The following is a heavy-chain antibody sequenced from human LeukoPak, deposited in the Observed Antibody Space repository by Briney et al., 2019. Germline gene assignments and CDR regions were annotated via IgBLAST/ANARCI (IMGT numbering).Heavy chain of an antibody. CDR1: GDSVSSNSAA. D-gene: IGHD3-10*01. V-gene: IGHV6-1*01. J-gene: IGHJ4*02. CDR2: TYYRSKWYY. CDR3: AREGSSSFDY. Sequence: SQTLSLTYALSGDSVSSNSAAWNWIRQSPSGGLEWLGRTYYRSKWYYDYAVSVTSRITINPDTSENQFSLHLNSVTPEDTAVYYCAREGSSSFDYWGQGTLVTVSS.